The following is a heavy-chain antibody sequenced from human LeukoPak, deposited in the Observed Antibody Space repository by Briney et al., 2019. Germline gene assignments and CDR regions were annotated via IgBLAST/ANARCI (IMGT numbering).Heavy chain of an antibody. D-gene: IGHD4-17*01. Sequence: SETLSLTCAENGGSFTGYNWSWIRQLPGKGPEWIGEINHSGTTNYNPSLKSRVTISVDMSKNQFSLKLRSVTAADTAVYYCARAHYGDTDVCDIFSQGTMVTVSS. CDR1: GGSFTGYN. V-gene: IGHV4-34*01. CDR3: ARAHYGDTDVCDI. J-gene: IGHJ3*02. CDR2: INHSGTT.